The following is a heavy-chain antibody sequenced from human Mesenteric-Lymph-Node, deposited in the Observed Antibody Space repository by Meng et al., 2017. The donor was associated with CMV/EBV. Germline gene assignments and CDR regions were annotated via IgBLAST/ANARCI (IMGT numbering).Heavy chain of an antibody. CDR1: GGSFSGYY. CDR2: INHSGST. V-gene: IGHV4-34*01. CDR3: ARHQRWLKSEGGFNY. J-gene: IGHJ4*02. D-gene: IGHD4-23*01. Sequence: VHRQRWGAGLLKPSETLSLTCAVYGGSFSGYYWSWIRQPPGKGLEWIGEINHSGSTNYNPSLKSRVTISVDTSKNQFSLKLSSVTAADTAVYYCARHQRWLKSEGGFNYWGQGTLVTVSS.